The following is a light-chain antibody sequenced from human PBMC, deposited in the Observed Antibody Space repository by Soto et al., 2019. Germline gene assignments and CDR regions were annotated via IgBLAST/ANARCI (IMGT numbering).Light chain of an antibody. CDR2: AAS. J-gene: IGKJ2*01. CDR3: QQSYSAST. Sequence: DIQMTQSPSSLSASVGDRVTFTCRASQFISNYLNWYQQKPGKAPKLLIYAASHLRSGVPPRFSGSASGTDFTLTISRLQPEDFATYYCQQSYSASTFGQGTRLEIK. V-gene: IGKV1-39*01. CDR1: QFISNY.